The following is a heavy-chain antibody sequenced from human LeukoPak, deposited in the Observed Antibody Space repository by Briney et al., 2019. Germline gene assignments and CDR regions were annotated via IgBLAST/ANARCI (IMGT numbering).Heavy chain of an antibody. Sequence: PSESLSLTCTASGGSISSSSYYWGWIRQPPGEGLEWIVSIFYSGNTYYNPSLKSRVTISVDTSKNQFSVKLSSVTAADTAVYYCARLYVLRFLEWSPTSRTVGDAFDIWGQGTMVAVSS. J-gene: IGHJ3*02. CDR1: GGSISSSSYY. V-gene: IGHV4-39*01. CDR3: ARLYVLRFLEWSPTSRTVGDAFDI. D-gene: IGHD3-3*01. CDR2: IFYSGNT.